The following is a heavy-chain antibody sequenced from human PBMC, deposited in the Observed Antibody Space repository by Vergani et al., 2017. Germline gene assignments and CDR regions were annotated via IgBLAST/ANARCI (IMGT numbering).Heavy chain of an antibody. J-gene: IGHJ5*02. V-gene: IGHV4-61*02. CDR2: IYTSGST. Sequence: QVQLQESGPGLVKPSQTLFLTCTVSGGSISSGSYYWSWIRQPAGKGLEWIGRIYTSGSTNYNPSLKSRVTISVDTSKNQFSLKLSSVTAADTAVYYCARATGYSSSWVQGWFDPWGQGTLVTVSS. CDR1: GGSISSGSYY. CDR3: ARATGYSSSWVQGWFDP. D-gene: IGHD6-13*01.